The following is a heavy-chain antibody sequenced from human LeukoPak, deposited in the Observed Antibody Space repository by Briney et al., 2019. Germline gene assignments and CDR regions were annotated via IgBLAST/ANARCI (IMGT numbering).Heavy chain of an antibody. CDR1: GFTFSSYG. CDR2: IRYDGSNK. CDR3: ARVAWYYYGSGSYYDY. V-gene: IGHV3-30*02. D-gene: IGHD3-10*01. Sequence: GGSLRLSCAASGFTFSSYGMHWVRQAPGKGLEWVAFIRYDGSNKYYADSVKGRFTISRDNSKNTLYLQMNSLRAEDTAVYYCARVAWYYYGSGSYYDYWGQGTLVTVSS. J-gene: IGHJ4*02.